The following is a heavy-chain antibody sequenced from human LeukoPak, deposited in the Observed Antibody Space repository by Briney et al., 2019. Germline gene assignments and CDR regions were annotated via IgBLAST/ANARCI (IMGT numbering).Heavy chain of an antibody. CDR2: IKQDGSEK. CDR1: GFTFSRYW. J-gene: IGHJ4*02. V-gene: IGHV3-7*01. Sequence: GGSLRLSCAASGFTFSRYWMSWVRQAPGKGLEWVANIKQDGSEKDYVDSVKGRFTISRDNAKNSLYLQMNSLTAEDTAVYYCARESFTARWDWGQGTLVTVSS. D-gene: IGHD6-6*01. CDR3: ARESFTARWD.